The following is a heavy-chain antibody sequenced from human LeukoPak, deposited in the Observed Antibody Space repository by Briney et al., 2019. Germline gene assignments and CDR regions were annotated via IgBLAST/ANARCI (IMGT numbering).Heavy chain of an antibody. Sequence: GGSLRLSCAASGFTFSDHYMSWLRQAPGKGLEGVSYISSGGSTTYYTDSVKGRFTISRDNGKNALYLQMNSLRVDDTAVYYCVKKGQADDDGKPDWGQGTLVTVSS. V-gene: IGHV3-11*01. J-gene: IGHJ4*02. CDR3: VKKGQADDDGKPD. CDR2: ISSGGSTT. CDR1: GFTFSDHY. D-gene: IGHD1-1*01.